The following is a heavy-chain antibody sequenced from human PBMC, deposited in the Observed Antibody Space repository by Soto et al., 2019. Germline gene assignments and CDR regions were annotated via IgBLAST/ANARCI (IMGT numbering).Heavy chain of an antibody. V-gene: IGHV4-34*01. CDR1: GGSFSGYY. D-gene: IGHD3-22*01. CDR3: ARADYYDSSGPGTTFDY. J-gene: IGHJ4*02. CDR2: INHSGST. Sequence: SETLSLTCAVYGGSFSGYYWSWIRQPPGKGLEWIGEINHSGSTNYNPSLKSRVTISVDTSKNQFSLKLSSVTAADTAVYYCARADYYDSSGPGTTFDYWGQGTLVTVSS.